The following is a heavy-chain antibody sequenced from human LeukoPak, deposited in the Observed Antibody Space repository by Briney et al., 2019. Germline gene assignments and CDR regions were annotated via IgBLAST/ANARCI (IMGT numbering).Heavy chain of an antibody. J-gene: IGHJ4*02. CDR1: GGSVSSGGYY. D-gene: IGHD4-17*01. Sequence: SETLSLTCTVSGGSVSSGGYYWSWIRQPPGKGLEWIGEINHSGSTNYNPSLKSRVTISVDTSKNQFSLKLSSVTAADTAVYYCARASFYGDYRLGYWGQGTLVTVSS. V-gene: IGHV4-61*08. CDR3: ARASFYGDYRLGY. CDR2: INHSGST.